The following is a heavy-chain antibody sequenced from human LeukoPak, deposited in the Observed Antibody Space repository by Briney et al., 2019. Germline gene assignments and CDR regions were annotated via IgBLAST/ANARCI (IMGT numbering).Heavy chain of an antibody. CDR1: GFTFSSYA. CDR3: ARNEHVLRYFDWLY. CDR2: ISYDGSNK. V-gene: IGHV3-30*01. Sequence: GRSLGLSCAASGFTFSSYAMHWVRQAPGKGLEWVAVISYDGSNKYYADSVKGRFTISRDNSKNTLYLQMNSLRAEDTAVYYCARNEHVLRYFDWLYWGQGTLVTVSS. D-gene: IGHD3-9*01. J-gene: IGHJ4*02.